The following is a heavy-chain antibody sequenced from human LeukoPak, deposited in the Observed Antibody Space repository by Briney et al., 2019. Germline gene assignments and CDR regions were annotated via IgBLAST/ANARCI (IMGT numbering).Heavy chain of an antibody. CDR1: GFTFSNHA. D-gene: IGHD3-22*01. CDR2: ISGSGEHT. CDR3: ANPYYYDTTGYYYPNWLVP. J-gene: IGHJ5*02. V-gene: IGHV3-23*01. Sequence: PGGSLRLSCAASGFTFSNHAMTWVRQAPGKGLEWVSGISGSGEHTYYADSVKGRFIISRDNFKSTVYLQMNSLRAEDTAIYYCANPYYYDTTGYYYPNWLVPWGQGTLVTVSS.